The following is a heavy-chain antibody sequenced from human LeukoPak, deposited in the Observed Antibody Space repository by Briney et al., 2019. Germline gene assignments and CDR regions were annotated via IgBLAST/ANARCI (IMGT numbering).Heavy chain of an antibody. CDR1: GFTFSSYA. J-gene: IGHJ4*02. D-gene: IGHD5-12*01. CDR2: ISGNGRST. CDR3: AKDFGGYVAYFDY. Sequence: SGGSLRLSCAASGFTFSSYAMSWVRQAPGKELEWVSLISGNGRSTYYADSVKGRFTISRDNPKNTLYLQMNSLRAEDTAIYYCAKDFGGYVAYFDYWGQGTLVTVSS. V-gene: IGHV3-23*01.